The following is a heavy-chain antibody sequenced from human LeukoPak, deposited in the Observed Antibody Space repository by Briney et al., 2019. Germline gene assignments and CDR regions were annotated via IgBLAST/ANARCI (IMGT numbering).Heavy chain of an antibody. Sequence: GGSLRLSCAASGSTFSSYEMNCVRQTPGKGLEWVSYISSSGRTIYYADSVKGRFTISRDNAKNSLYLQMNSLRAEDTAVYYCARGDCSSTSSQDYYYGMDVWGKGTTVTVSS. CDR3: ARGDCSSTSSQDYYYGMDV. J-gene: IGHJ6*04. CDR1: GSTFSSYE. CDR2: ISSSGRTI. V-gene: IGHV3-48*03. D-gene: IGHD2-2*01.